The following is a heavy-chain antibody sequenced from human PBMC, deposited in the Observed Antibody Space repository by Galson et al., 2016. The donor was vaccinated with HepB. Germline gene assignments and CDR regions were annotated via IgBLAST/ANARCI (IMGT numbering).Heavy chain of an antibody. V-gene: IGHV2-5*02. J-gene: IGHJ5*02. CDR3: AYRGSAGYFSGFDP. CDR2: FYWDDDR. Sequence: PALVKPTQTLTLTCTFSGFSLTTGRVGVGWIRQPPGKALEWLALFYWDDDRRYNPSLKSRLTITTDPSRDQVILTMTNMDPVDTATYYCAYRGSAGYFSGFDPWGQGTQVTVSS. D-gene: IGHD3-9*01. CDR1: GFSLTTGRVG.